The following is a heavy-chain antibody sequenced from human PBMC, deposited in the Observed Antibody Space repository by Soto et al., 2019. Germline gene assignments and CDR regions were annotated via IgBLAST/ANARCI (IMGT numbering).Heavy chain of an antibody. CDR2: IIPYYNTL. J-gene: IGHJ4*02. V-gene: IGHV1-69*01. CDR3: ASGPSRWYPYFFDS. D-gene: IGHD6-13*01. CDR1: EGTFNSYA. Sequence: QAQVVQSGAEVRKPGSSVKLSCKASEGTFNSYAIAWVRQAPGQGLEWMGGIIPYYNTLNYAQKFQDRVTTTADYSTNTVYMELSSLRSDDTAVYFCASGPSRWYPYFFDSWAQGTLVTVSS.